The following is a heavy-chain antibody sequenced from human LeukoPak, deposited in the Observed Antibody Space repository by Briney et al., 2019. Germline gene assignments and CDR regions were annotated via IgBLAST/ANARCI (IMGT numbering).Heavy chain of an antibody. CDR1: GGSISSSSYY. Sequence: SETLSPTCTVSGGSISSSSYYWGWIRQPPGKGLEWIGSIYFTGTTYYNPSLKSRVTIPVDTSKNHFSLKLSSVTAADTAMYYCARGHGGPSNWFDPWGQGTLVTVSS. D-gene: IGHD3-16*01. J-gene: IGHJ5*02. CDR2: IYFTGTT. V-gene: IGHV4-39*02. CDR3: ARGHGGPSNWFDP.